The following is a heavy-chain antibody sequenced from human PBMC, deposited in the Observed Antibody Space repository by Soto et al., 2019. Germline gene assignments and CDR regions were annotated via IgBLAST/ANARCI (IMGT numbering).Heavy chain of an antibody. CDR3: ARAPEGNDVLFDY. Sequence: EVQLVESGGGLVKPGGSLRLSCAASGFTFSSYSMNWVRQAPGKGLEWVSSISSSSSYIYYADSVKGRFTISRDNAKNSQYLQINSLRAEDTAVYYWARAPEGNDVLFDYWGQGTLVTVSS. CDR1: GFTFSSYS. V-gene: IGHV3-21*01. J-gene: IGHJ4*02. D-gene: IGHD1-1*01. CDR2: ISSSSSYI.